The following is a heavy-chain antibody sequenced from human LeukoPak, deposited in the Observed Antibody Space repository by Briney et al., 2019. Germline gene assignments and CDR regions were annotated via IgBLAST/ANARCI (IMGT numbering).Heavy chain of an antibody. D-gene: IGHD6-13*01. J-gene: IGHJ3*02. V-gene: IGHV3-7*01. CDR3: ARDGPPVTYSSSWYVDAFDI. Sequence: GGSLRLSCAASGFTFSSYWMSWVRQAPGKGLEWVANIKQDGSEKYYVDSVKGRFTISRDNAKNSLYLQMNSLRAEDTAVYYCARDGPPVTYSSSWYVDAFDIWGQGTMVTVSS. CDR1: GFTFSSYW. CDR2: IKQDGSEK.